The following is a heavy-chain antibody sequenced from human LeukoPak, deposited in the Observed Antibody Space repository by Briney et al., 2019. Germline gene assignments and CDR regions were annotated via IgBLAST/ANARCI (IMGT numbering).Heavy chain of an antibody. CDR2: ISAYNGNT. V-gene: IGHV1-18*01. Sequence: VASVKVSCNASGGTFSSYAISWVRQAPGQGLEWMGWISAYNGNTNYAQKLQGRVTMTTDTSTSTTYMELRSLRSDDTAVYYRGRDSSVCSSWLREWGQGTLVTVSS. J-gene: IGHJ4*02. CDR1: GGTFSSYA. CDR3: GRDSSVCSSWLRE. D-gene: IGHD6-13*01.